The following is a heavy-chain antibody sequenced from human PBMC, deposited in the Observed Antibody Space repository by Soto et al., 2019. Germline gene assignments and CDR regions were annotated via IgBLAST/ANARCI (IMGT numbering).Heavy chain of an antibody. Sequence: QVQLVESGGGVVQPGRSLRLSCAASGFTFSSYGMHWVRQAPGKGLEWVAVIWYDGSKKYYADSVKGRFPISRDNSKNTLDLQMNGLRDEDTAVYYCAREVDILTADNWFDPWGQGTLVTVSS. J-gene: IGHJ5*02. V-gene: IGHV3-33*01. CDR1: GFTFSSYG. D-gene: IGHD3-9*01. CDR3: AREVDILTADNWFDP. CDR2: IWYDGSKK.